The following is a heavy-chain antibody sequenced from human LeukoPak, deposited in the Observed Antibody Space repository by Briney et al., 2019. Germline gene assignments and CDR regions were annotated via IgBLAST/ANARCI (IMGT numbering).Heavy chain of an antibody. CDR3: TRGRSSQYFQH. CDR2: ISAYSGHT. D-gene: IGHD6-6*01. Sequence: ASVKVSCKASNYTFSNYPISWVRQAPGQRLEWLGWISAYSGHTNYTQKVQGRVTMTTDRSTSTAYMELASLRPDDTAIYYCTRGRSSQYFQHWGQGTLVTVSS. CDR1: NYTFSNYP. J-gene: IGHJ1*01. V-gene: IGHV1-18*01.